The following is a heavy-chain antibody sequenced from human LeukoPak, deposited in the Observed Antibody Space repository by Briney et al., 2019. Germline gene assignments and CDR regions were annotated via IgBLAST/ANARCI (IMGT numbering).Heavy chain of an antibody. CDR2: IYHSGST. J-gene: IGHJ4*02. V-gene: IGHV4-38-2*02. CDR1: GYSISSGYY. Sequence: PSETLSLTCTVSGYSISSGYYWGWIRQPPGQGLEWIGSIYHSGSTYYNPSLKSRVTISVDTSKNQFSLKLSSVTAADTAVYYCARVYSPTTVTTDYWGQGTLVTVSS. CDR3: ARVYSPTTVTTDY. D-gene: IGHD4-17*01.